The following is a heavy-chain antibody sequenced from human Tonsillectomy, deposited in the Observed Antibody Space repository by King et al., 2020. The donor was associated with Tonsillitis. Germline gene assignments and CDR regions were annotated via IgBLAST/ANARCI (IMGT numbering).Heavy chain of an antibody. V-gene: IGHV3-15*01. D-gene: IGHD3-10*01. CDR1: GFTFSNAW. CDR2: IKSKTDGGTT. Sequence: QLVQSGGGLVKPGGSLRLSCAASGFTFSNAWMSWVRQAPGKGLEWVGRIKSKTDGGTTDYAAPVKDRFTFSRDDSKNTLYLQMNSLKTEDTAVYYCTTDTGVYYYASGSYPLRWGQGTLVTVSS. CDR3: TTDTGVYYYASGSYPLR. J-gene: IGHJ4*02.